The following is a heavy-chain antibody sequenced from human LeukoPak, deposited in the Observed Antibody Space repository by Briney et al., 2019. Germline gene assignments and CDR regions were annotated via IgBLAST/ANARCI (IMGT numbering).Heavy chain of an antibody. CDR1: GGSISSYY. J-gene: IGHJ6*03. V-gene: IGHV4-4*07. Sequence: SQTLSLTCTVSGGSISSYYWSWIRQPAGKGLEWIGRIYTSGSTNYNPSLKSRVTMSVDTSKNQLSLKLSSVTAADTAVYYCARVGGRYPYYYYYMDVWGKGTTVTVSS. CDR3: ARVGGRYPYYYYYMDV. D-gene: IGHD1-26*01. CDR2: IYTSGST.